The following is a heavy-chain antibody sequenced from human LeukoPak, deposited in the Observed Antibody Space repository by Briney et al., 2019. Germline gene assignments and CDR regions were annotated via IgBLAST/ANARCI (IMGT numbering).Heavy chain of an antibody. CDR2: IYYTGTT. CDR3: ARGGGAQTYYYGSGIFNRDY. CDR1: GGSISSSSYY. Sequence: PSETLSLTCTVSGGSISSSSYYWGWIRQPPGKGLEWVGSIYYTGTTYYNPSLASRVTVSVDTSKNQFSLKLSSVTAADTAVYYCARGGGAQTYYYGSGIFNRDYWGQGTLVTVSS. V-gene: IGHV4-39*07. D-gene: IGHD3-10*01. J-gene: IGHJ4*02.